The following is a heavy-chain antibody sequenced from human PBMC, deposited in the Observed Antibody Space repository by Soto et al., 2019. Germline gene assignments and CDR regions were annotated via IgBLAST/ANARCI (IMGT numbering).Heavy chain of an antibody. CDR2: IHRGDGTK. V-gene: IGHV3-48*02. CDR3: ASSWGESRHDY. CDR1: GFTFSVYS. Sequence: HPGGSLRLSCVASGFTFSVYSMNWVRQAPGKGLEWISYIHRGDGTKYYSDSVKGRFTISRDNAKNSLFLQMNSLRDEDTAVYYCASSWGESRHDYWGQGTLVTVSS. D-gene: IGHD3-16*01. J-gene: IGHJ4*02.